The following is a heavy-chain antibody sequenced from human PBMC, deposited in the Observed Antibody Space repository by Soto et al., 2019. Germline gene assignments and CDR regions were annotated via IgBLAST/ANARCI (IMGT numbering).Heavy chain of an antibody. J-gene: IGHJ6*02. V-gene: IGHV1-18*04. CDR2: ISGYNGQT. D-gene: IGHD3-10*01. Sequence: QVQLVQSGPEVKKPGASVTVSCKASAYTFTTYGISWVRQAPGQGLEWMGWISGYNGQTNYPQKFRGRVTLTTDTSTSTAYMELRSLRSDDTPMYYCARDNRKELWVEGLNAMDVWGQGTTVTVSS. CDR1: AYTFTTYG. CDR3: ARDNRKELWVEGLNAMDV.